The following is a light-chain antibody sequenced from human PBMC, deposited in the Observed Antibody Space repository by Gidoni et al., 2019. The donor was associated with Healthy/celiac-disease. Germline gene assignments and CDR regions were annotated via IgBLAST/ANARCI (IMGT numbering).Light chain of an antibody. CDR3: QQRSNWPPVFT. CDR1: QSVGNY. J-gene: IGKJ3*01. Sequence: VLTQSPATLSLSPGERATLSCRASQSVGNYLAWYQQKPGQTPRLLIYEASNRATGIPARFSGSGSGTDFTLTISSLEPEDSAVYYCQQRSNWPPVFTFXPXTKVEIK. CDR2: EAS. V-gene: IGKV3-11*01.